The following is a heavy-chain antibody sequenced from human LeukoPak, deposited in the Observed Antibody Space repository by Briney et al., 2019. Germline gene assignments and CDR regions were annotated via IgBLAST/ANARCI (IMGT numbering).Heavy chain of an antibody. CDR2: IYYSGTT. V-gene: IGHV4-59*12. Sequence: SETLSLTCTVSGDSISSYYWSWIRQPPGKGLEWIGHIYYSGTTYYSASLKSRVSMSVDSSRNQFSLRLTSVTAADTAIYFCARGDYYDGGGRNWFDVWGQGTLVTVSS. CDR1: GDSISSYY. CDR3: ARGDYYDGGGRNWFDV. D-gene: IGHD3-16*01. J-gene: IGHJ5*02.